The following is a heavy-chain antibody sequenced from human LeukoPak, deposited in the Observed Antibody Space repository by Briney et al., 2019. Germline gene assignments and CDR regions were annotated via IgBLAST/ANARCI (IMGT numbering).Heavy chain of an antibody. CDR1: GFTFSSYA. CDR2: ISGSGGST. Sequence: GGSLRLSCAASGFTFSSYAMSWVRQAPGKGLEWVSAISGSGGSTYYADSVKGRFTIPRDNSKNTLYLQMNSLRAEDTAVYYCAKARYHSSGPLDYWGQGTLVTVSS. D-gene: IGHD6-19*01. V-gene: IGHV3-23*01. CDR3: AKARYHSSGPLDY. J-gene: IGHJ4*02.